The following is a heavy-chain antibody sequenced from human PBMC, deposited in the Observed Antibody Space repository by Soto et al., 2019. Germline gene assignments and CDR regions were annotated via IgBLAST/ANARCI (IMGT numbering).Heavy chain of an antibody. J-gene: IGHJ6*02. Sequence: DVQVVESGGGLVQPGRSLRLSCAASGFSFDDYAMHWVRQAPGKGLEWVSGISWNSGTIGYADSVKGRFTISRDNAKNSLYLQMNSLRAEDTALYHCAKSTGGTANGMGVWGQGPTVTVSS. CDR2: ISWNSGTI. D-gene: IGHD2-8*02. CDR1: GFSFDDYA. CDR3: AKSTGGTANGMGV. V-gene: IGHV3-9*01.